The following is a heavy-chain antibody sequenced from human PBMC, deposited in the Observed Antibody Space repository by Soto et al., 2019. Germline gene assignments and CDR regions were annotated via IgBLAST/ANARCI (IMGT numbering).Heavy chain of an antibody. Sequence: QVHLQESGPGLVKPSGTLSLTCTVSNASISSRKWWTWVRQTPGKGLEWIGEIYHSGSINHNASLKSRVTMSVDKSKNQFSLKMTSVTAADTGVYYCASKFGELLADAFDIWGQGTVVTVSS. CDR3: ASKFGELLADAFDI. CDR1: NASISSRKW. V-gene: IGHV4-4*02. J-gene: IGHJ3*02. CDR2: IYHSGSI. D-gene: IGHD3-10*01.